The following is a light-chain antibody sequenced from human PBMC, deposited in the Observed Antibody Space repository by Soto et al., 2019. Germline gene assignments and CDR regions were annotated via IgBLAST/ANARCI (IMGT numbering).Light chain of an antibody. V-gene: IGKV2-28*01. CDR1: QSLLHSNGYNY. CDR3: MQALQSPXT. CDR2: LGS. Sequence: EIVMTQSPLSLPVTPGEPASISCRSSQSLLHSNGYNYLDWYLQKPGQSPQLLIYLGSNRSSGVPDRFSGSGSGTDLTLKISRVEAEDVGVYYCMQALQSPXTFGQGTKV. J-gene: IGKJ1*01.